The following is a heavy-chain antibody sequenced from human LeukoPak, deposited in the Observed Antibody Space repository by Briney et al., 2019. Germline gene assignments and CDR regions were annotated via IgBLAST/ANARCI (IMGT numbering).Heavy chain of an antibody. Sequence: PGRSLRLSCAASGFTFSNYGLHWVRQAPGKGLEWVAFIRYDGSNKYYADSVKGRFTISRDNSENTLYLQMNSLRPEDTAVYYCAKDAPIGYWGQGTLVTVSS. D-gene: IGHD3-16*02. CDR1: GFTFSNYG. CDR3: AKDAPIGY. J-gene: IGHJ4*02. CDR2: IRYDGSNK. V-gene: IGHV3-30*02.